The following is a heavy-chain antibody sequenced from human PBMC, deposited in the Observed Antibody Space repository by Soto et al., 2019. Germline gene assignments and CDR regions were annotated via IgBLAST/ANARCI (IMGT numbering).Heavy chain of an antibody. CDR2: IKQDGSEK. V-gene: IGHV3-7*01. Sequence: PGGSLRLSCAASGFTFNNYGMHWVRQAPGKGLEWVANIKQDGSEKYYVDSVKGRFTISRDNAKNSLYLQMNSLRAEDTAVYYCARESPIYCSGGSCYEDYWGQGTLVTVSS. J-gene: IGHJ4*02. CDR1: GFTFNNYG. D-gene: IGHD2-15*01. CDR3: ARESPIYCSGGSCYEDY.